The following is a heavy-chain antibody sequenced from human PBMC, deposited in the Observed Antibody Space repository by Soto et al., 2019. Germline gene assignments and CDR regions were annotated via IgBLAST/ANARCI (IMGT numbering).Heavy chain of an antibody. CDR1: GGTFSSYA. V-gene: IGHV1-69*13. Sequence: SVKVSCKASGGTFSSYAISWVRQAPGQGLEWMGGIIPIFGTANYAQKFQGRVTITADESTSTAYMELSSLRSEDTAVYYCARSGLMTGTITHAPFDYWGQGTLVTVSS. CDR2: IIPIFGTA. CDR3: ARSGLMTGTITHAPFDY. D-gene: IGHD1-7*01. J-gene: IGHJ4*02.